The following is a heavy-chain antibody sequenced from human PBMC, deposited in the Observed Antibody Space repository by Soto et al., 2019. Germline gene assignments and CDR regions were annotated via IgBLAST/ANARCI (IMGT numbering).Heavy chain of an antibody. V-gene: IGHV4-4*07. Sequence: QVQLQESGPGLVKPSETLSLTCRVSGDSINTYYWSWIRQSAGKGLEWIGRTYITGDTNYNPSLKSRVTMSVDTDKNQLSLQLSSVNAADTAVYYCAREYTETVDGPTPFYFDNWGQGPPVTVSS. D-gene: IGHD6-19*01. J-gene: IGHJ4*02. CDR1: GDSINTYY. CDR2: TYITGDT. CDR3: AREYTETVDGPTPFYFDN.